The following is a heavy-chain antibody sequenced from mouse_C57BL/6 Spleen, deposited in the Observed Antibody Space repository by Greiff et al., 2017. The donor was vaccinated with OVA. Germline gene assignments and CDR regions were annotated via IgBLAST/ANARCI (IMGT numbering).Heavy chain of an antibody. V-gene: IGHV1-85*01. D-gene: IGHD1-1*01. Sequence: VKLQQSGPELVKPGASVKLSCKASGYTFTSYDINWVKQRPGQGLEWIGWIYPRDGSTKYNEKFKGKATLTVDTSSSTAYMELHSLTSEDSAVYFCARRGLDYGSSDWYFDVWGTGTTVTVSS. CDR3: ARRGLDYGSSDWYFDV. CDR2: IYPRDGST. CDR1: GYTFTSYD. J-gene: IGHJ1*03.